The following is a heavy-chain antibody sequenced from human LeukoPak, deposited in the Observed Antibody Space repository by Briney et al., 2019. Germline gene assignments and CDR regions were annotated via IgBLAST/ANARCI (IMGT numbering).Heavy chain of an antibody. V-gene: IGHV3-53*01. J-gene: IGHJ4*02. Sequence: GGSLRLSCAASGFTVSSNYMSWVRQAPGKGLEWVSVIYSGGSTYYADSVKGRFTISRDNSKNTLYLQMNSLRAEDTAVYYCARGNTMVRGAMRYFDYWGQGTLVTVSS. D-gene: IGHD3-10*01. CDR1: GFTVSSNY. CDR3: ARGNTMVRGAMRYFDY. CDR2: IYSGGST.